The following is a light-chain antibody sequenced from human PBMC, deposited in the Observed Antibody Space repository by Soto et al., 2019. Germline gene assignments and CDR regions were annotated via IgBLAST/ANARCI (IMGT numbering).Light chain of an antibody. J-gene: IGLJ1*01. CDR3: SSYTSSSTPWV. CDR2: DVS. Sequence: QSALTQPASVSGSPGQSITISCTGTSSDVGGYNYVSWYQQHPGKAPKLMIYDVSDRPSGVSNRFSGSKSGNTASLTISGLHAEDEADYYCSSYTSSSTPWVFGTGTKVTVL. V-gene: IGLV2-14*01. CDR1: SSDVGGYNY.